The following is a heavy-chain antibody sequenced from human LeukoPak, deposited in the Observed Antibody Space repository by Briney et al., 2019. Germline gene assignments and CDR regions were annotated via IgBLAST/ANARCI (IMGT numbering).Heavy chain of an antibody. V-gene: IGHV3-21*01. D-gene: IGHD1-26*01. CDR3: ARDEIVGAMGDY. CDR2: ISSSSSYI. Sequence: GGSLRLSCAASGFTFSSYSMNWVRQAPGKGLEWVSSISSSSSYIYYADSVKGRFTVSRDNAKNSVYLQMNSLRAEDTAVYYCARDEIVGAMGDYWGQGTLVTVSS. J-gene: IGHJ4*02. CDR1: GFTFSSYS.